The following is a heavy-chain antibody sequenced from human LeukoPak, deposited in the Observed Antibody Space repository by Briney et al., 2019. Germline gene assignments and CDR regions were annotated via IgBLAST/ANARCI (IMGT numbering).Heavy chain of an antibody. D-gene: IGHD3-10*02. CDR2: ISSSSSTI. Sequence: QTGGSLRLSCAASGFTFSSYSMNWVRQAPGKGLEWVSYISSSSSTIYYADSVKGRFTISRDNAKNSLYLQVNSLRAEDTAVYYCAELGITMIGGVWGKGTTVTISS. J-gene: IGHJ6*04. V-gene: IGHV3-48*01. CDR3: AELGITMIGGV. CDR1: GFTFSSYS.